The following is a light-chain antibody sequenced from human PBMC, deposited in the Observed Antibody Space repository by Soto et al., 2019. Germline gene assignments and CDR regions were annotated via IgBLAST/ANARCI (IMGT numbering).Light chain of an antibody. J-gene: IGLJ2*01. CDR3: SSYTSSSPVV. V-gene: IGLV2-14*01. Sequence: QSVLTQPASVSGSPGQSITISCTGTSSDVGGYDYVSWYQQHPGKAPKLMIYDVTKRPSVVSNRFSGSKSGNTASLTISGLQAEDEADYYCSSYTSSSPVVFGGGTKLTVL. CDR1: SSDVGGYDY. CDR2: DVT.